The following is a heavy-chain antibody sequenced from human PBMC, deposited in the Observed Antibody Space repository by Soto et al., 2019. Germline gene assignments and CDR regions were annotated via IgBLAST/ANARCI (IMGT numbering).Heavy chain of an antibody. V-gene: IGHV4-59*08. CDR2: IYNGAIT. D-gene: IGHD3-22*01. J-gene: IGHJ4*01. CDR3: ARLYYDGSGYYYFAS. CDR1: GSSISRYY. Sequence: SETLSLTCTVSGSSISRYYWSWIRQPPGKGLQCIGYIYNGAITNYNPSLESRVTMSMDTSNNQFSLKVTSVTAADTAVYYCARLYYDGSGYYYFASWGHGTLVTVSS.